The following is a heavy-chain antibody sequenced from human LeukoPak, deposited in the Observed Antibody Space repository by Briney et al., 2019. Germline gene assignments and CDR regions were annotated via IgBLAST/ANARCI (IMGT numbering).Heavy chain of an antibody. Sequence: PGGSLRLSCAASGFTFSNYGMHWVRQTPGKGLEWVALISSDGSKNIYADSVKGRFTISRDNSKNTVYLQMNSLRVEDTAVYYCVKGLVQTTMSYSVDYWGQGALVTVSS. CDR2: ISSDGSKN. CDR1: GFTFSNYG. J-gene: IGHJ4*02. V-gene: IGHV3-30*18. CDR3: VKGLVQTTMSYSVDY. D-gene: IGHD1-1*01.